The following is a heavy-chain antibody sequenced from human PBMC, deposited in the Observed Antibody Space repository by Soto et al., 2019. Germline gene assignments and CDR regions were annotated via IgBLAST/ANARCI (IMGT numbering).Heavy chain of an antibody. CDR3: ARRYYGSGSYYNDY. Sequence: GASVKVSCKASGGTFSSYAISWVRQAPGQGLEWMGGIIPIFGTANYAQKFQGRVTITADESTSTAYMELSSLRSEETAVYYCARRYYGSGSYYNDYWGQGTLVTVSS. V-gene: IGHV1-69*13. CDR1: GGTFSSYA. D-gene: IGHD3-10*01. J-gene: IGHJ4*02. CDR2: IIPIFGTA.